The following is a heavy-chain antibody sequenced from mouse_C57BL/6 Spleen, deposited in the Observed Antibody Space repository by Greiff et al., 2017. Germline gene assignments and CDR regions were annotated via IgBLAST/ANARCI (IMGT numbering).Heavy chain of an antibody. CDR3: ARVTTVVAKYFDV. CDR2: ISDGGSYT. Sequence: EVKLVESGGGLVKPGGSLKLSCAASGFTFSSYAMSWVRQTPGKRLEWVATISDGGSYTYYPDNVKGRFTISRDNAKNNLYLQMSHLKSEDTAMYYCARVTTVVAKYFDVWGTGTTVTVSS. J-gene: IGHJ1*03. V-gene: IGHV5-4*03. D-gene: IGHD1-1*01. CDR1: GFTFSSYA.